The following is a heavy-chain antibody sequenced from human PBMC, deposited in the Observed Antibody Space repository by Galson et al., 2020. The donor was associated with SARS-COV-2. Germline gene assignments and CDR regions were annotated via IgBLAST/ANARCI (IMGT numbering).Heavy chain of an antibody. CDR1: GFTFSSYA. Sequence: GESLKISCAASGFTFSSYAMSWVRQAPGKGLEWVSAISGSGGSTYYADSVKGRFTNSRDNSKNTLYLQMNSLRAEDTAVYYCAKEGYDSSGYYDYWGQGTLVTVSS. CDR3: AKEGYDSSGYYDY. CDR2: ISGSGGST. J-gene: IGHJ4*02. V-gene: IGHV3-23*01. D-gene: IGHD3-22*01.